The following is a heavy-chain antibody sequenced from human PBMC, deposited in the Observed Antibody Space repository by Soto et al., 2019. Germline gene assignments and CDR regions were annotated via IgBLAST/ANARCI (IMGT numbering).Heavy chain of an antibody. V-gene: IGHV1-8*01. D-gene: IGHD5-18*01. CDR3: ARGGYSYDGRGY. CDR2: MNPNSGNT. CDR1: GYTFTSYD. Sequence: ASVKVSCKASGYTFTSYDINWVRHATGKGLEWMGWMNPNSGNTGYAQKFQGRVTMTRNTSISTAYMERSSLRSEDTAVYDGARGGYSYDGRGYWGQGTLVTVSS. J-gene: IGHJ4*02.